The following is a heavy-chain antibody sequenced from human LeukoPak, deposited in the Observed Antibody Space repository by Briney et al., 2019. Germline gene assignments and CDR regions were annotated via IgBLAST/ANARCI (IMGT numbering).Heavy chain of an antibody. V-gene: IGHV2-5*01. CDR2: IFWTDEK. CDR1: GFSFTTSGVG. CDR3: AHRHIADRPFDP. D-gene: IGHD6-6*01. J-gene: IGHJ5*02. Sequence: YGPTLVKPTQTLTLTCTFSGFSFTTSGVGVHWIRQPPGKALEWLALIFWTDEKHYSPSLKSRLTITKDTSKNQVVLTMTNMDPVDTATYYCAHRHIADRPFDPWGQGILVTVSS.